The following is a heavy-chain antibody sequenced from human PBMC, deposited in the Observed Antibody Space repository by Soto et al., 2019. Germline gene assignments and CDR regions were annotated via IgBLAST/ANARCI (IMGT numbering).Heavy chain of an antibody. D-gene: IGHD3-10*01. CDR2: IKSKTDGGTT. J-gene: IGHJ4*02. CDR1: GFTFSNAG. CDR3: TTDQYDYGSGSYPNYFDY. Sequence: EVQLVESGGGLVKPGGSLRLSCAASGFTFSNAGMNWVRQAPGKGLEWVGRIKSKTDGGTTDYAAPVKGRFTISRDDSKNTLYLQMNSLKTEDTAVYYCTTDQYDYGSGSYPNYFDYWGQGTLVTVSS. V-gene: IGHV3-15*07.